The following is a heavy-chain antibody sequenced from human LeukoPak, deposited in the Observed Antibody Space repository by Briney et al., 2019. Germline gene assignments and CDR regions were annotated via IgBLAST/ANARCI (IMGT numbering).Heavy chain of an antibody. CDR1: GFSFSSYA. Sequence: GGSLRLSCTASGFSFSSYAMHWVRQAPGKGLEWVAVISDDGTNKYYADTVKGRFTISRDNAKNSLYLQMNSLRDEDTAVYYCARGFSSGYFEYWGQGSLVTVSS. CDR2: ISDDGTNK. J-gene: IGHJ4*02. CDR3: ARGFSSGYFEY. D-gene: IGHD3-22*01. V-gene: IGHV3-30*03.